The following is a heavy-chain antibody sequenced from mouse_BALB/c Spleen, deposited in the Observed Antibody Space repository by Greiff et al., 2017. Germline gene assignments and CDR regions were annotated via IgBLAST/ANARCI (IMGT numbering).Heavy chain of an antibody. D-gene: IGHD2-3*01. CDR2: ISSGGSYT. V-gene: IGHV5-9-3*01. CDR3: ARLVDGYYFDY. J-gene: IGHJ2*01. CDR1: GFTFSSYA. Sequence: DVQLVESGGGLVKPGGSLKLSCAASGFTFSSYAMSWVRQTPEKRLEWVATISSGGSYTYYPDSVKGRFTISRDNAKNTLYLQMSSLRSEDTAMYYCARLVDGYYFDYWGQGTTLTVSS.